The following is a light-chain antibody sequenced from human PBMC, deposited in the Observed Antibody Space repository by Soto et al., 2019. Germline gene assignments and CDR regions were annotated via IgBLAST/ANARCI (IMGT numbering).Light chain of an antibody. J-gene: IGLJ1*01. Sequence: QSALTQPASVSGSPGQSITISCTGTSSDVGGYNYVSWYQQHPVKAPKLMIYDVTNRPSGVSDRFSGSKSGNTASLTISGLQAEDEGDYYCSSYTSSSTPHVFGPGTKLTVL. CDR3: SSYTSSSTPHV. CDR1: SSDVGGYNY. V-gene: IGLV2-14*01. CDR2: DVT.